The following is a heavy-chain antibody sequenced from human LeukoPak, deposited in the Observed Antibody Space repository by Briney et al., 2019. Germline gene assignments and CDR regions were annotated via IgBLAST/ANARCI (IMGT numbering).Heavy chain of an antibody. CDR1: GFTFSSYS. J-gene: IGHJ6*02. CDR3: ARESAVTMADYGMDV. D-gene: IGHD4-17*01. V-gene: IGHV3-30*03. CDR2: ISYDGSNK. Sequence: GGCLRLPGAASGFTFSSYSMNWVRQTPGKGLEWVAVISYDGSNKYYADSVKGRFTISRDNSKNTLYLQMNSLRVEDTAVYYCARESAVTMADYGMDVWGQGTTVTVSS.